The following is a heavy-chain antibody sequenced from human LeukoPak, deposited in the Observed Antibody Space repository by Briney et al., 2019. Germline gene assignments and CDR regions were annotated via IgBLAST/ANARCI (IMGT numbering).Heavy chain of an antibody. D-gene: IGHD4-23*01. V-gene: IGHV4-30-2*01. CDR1: GGPISSGGYY. CDR3: ARDGYGGNSRFNWFDP. J-gene: IGHJ5*02. CDR2: IYHSGST. Sequence: SQTLSLTCTVSGGPISSGGYYWSWIRQPPGKGLEWIGYIYHSGSTYYNPSLKSRVTISVDRSKNQFSLKLSSVAAADTAVYYCARDGYGGNSRFNWFDPWGQGTLVTVSS.